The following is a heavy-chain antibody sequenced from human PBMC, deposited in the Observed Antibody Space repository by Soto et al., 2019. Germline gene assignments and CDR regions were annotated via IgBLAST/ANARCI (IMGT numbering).Heavy chain of an antibody. Sequence: SETLYLTCTVSGGSISGYYWSWIRQPPGKGLEWIGYMYNTGSTVYNPSFKSRVTISVDTSKNQFSLKLNSVTAADTAVYYCARDLWGYCGTDCYPRXVWGQVTTVTVS. D-gene: IGHD2-21*02. J-gene: IGHJ6*02. CDR3: ARDLWGYCGTDCYPRXV. V-gene: IGHV4-59*01. CDR2: MYNTGST. CDR1: GGSISGYY.